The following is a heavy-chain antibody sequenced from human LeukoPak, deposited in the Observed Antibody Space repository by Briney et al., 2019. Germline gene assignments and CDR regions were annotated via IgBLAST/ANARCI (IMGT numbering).Heavy chain of an antibody. CDR3: ARGIRYFDWSKYYFDY. V-gene: IGHV1-69*13. CDR2: IIPIFGTA. J-gene: IGHJ4*02. CDR1: GGTFSSYA. Sequence: ASVKVSCKASGGTFSSYAISWVRQAPGQGLEWMGGIIPIFGTANYAQKFQGRVTITADESTSTAYMELSSLRSEDTAVYYCARGIRYFDWSKYYFDYWGQGTLVTVSS. D-gene: IGHD3-9*01.